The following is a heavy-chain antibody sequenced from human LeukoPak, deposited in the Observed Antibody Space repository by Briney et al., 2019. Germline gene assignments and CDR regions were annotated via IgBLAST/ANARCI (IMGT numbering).Heavy chain of an antibody. V-gene: IGHV3-30*04. J-gene: IGHJ3*02. CDR3: ARDSSVYSNIWHAFDI. D-gene: IGHD6-13*01. CDR1: GFTFSSYA. Sequence: PGGSLRLSCAASGFTFSSYAMHWVRQAPGKGLEWVAIISYDGSNKYYADSVKGRFTISRDNSKNTVYLQMNSLRAEDTAVYYCARDSSVYSNIWHAFDIWGQGTMVTVSS. CDR2: ISYDGSNK.